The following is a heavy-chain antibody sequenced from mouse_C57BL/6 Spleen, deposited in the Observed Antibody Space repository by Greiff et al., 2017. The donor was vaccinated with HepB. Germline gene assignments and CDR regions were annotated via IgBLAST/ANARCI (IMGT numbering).Heavy chain of an antibody. D-gene: IGHD1-1*01. J-gene: IGHJ2*01. CDR1: GYAFSSSW. CDR3: ARSTDYGSSYPYYFDY. Sequence: VQRVESGPELVKPGASVKISCKASGYAFSSSWMNWVKQRPGKGLEWIGRIYPGDGDTNYNGKFKGKATLTADKSSSTAYRQLSSLTSEDSAVYFCARSTDYGSSYPYYFDYWGQGTTLTVSS. CDR2: IYPGDGDT. V-gene: IGHV1-82*01.